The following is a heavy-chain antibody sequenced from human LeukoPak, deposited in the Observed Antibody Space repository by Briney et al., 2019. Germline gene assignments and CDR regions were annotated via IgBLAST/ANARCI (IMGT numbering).Heavy chain of an antibody. V-gene: IGHV5-51*01. Sequence: GESLKISCKGSGYGFTSYWIGWVRQMPGKGLEWMGIIYPGDSDTRYSPSFQGQVTISADKSISTAYLQWSRLKASDTAMYYCARHTSYDSSGYYYLFVFDYGGQGTLVTVSS. CDR2: IYPGDSDT. CDR3: ARHTSYDSSGYYYLFVFDY. J-gene: IGHJ4*02. D-gene: IGHD3-22*01. CDR1: GYGFTSYW.